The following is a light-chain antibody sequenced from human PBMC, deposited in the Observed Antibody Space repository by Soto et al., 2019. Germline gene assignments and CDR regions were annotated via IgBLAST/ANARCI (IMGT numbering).Light chain of an antibody. CDR2: HAS. CDR1: QSVNSK. V-gene: IGKV3D-15*01. Sequence: EIVLTQSPSTLSFSPGERSALSFMASQSVNSKLAWYQQKPGQSPRLVIYHASTRATGIPARFSGSGSGTEFTLTISSPQSEDFAVYYCQEYNNWPLLTLGQGTRLEIK. J-gene: IGKJ5*01. CDR3: QEYNNWPLLT.